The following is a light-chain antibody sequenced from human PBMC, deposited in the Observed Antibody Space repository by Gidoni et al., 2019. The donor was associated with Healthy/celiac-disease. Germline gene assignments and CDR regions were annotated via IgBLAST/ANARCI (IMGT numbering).Light chain of an antibody. CDR1: QSVRSY. V-gene: IGKV3-11*01. CDR2: DAS. J-gene: IGKJ4*01. Sequence: EIVLTQSPATLSLSPGERATLSCRASQSVRSYLAWYQQKPGQAPRLLIYDASNRAPGIPARFSGSGSGTDFTLTISSLEPEDFAVYYCQQRSNWPLTFGGXTKVEIK. CDR3: QQRSNWPLT.